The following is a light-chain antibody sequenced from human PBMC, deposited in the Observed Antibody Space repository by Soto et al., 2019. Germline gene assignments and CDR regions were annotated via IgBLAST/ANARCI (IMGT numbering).Light chain of an antibody. V-gene: IGKV3D-20*02. CDR2: GAS. J-gene: IGKJ5*01. CDR1: QSVSNNY. Sequence: EIVLTRSPATLSLSPVERATLSCRASQSVSNNYLAWYQQKPGQAPGLLIYGASNRATGIPDRFSGSGSGTDFTLTISSLQSEDFAVYFCQQYNNWPSFGQGTRLEIK. CDR3: QQYNNWPS.